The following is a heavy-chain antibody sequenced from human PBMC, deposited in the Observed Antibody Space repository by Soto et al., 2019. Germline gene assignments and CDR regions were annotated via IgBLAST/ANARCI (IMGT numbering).Heavy chain of an antibody. J-gene: IGHJ4*02. CDR1: GFSLSTSGVG. Sequence: QITLKESGPTLVKPTQTLTLTCTFSGFSLSTSGVGVGWIRQPPGKALEWLALIYWNDDKRYSPSLKSRLNIPKDTSKNQMVLTRTNMDPVDTATYCCAHSGKKGDTAMGPLDYRGQGTLVTDSS. D-gene: IGHD5-18*01. V-gene: IGHV2-5*01. CDR2: IYWNDDK. CDR3: AHSGKKGDTAMGPLDY.